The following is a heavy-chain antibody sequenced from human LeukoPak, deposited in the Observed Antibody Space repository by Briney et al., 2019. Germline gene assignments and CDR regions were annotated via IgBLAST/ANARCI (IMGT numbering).Heavy chain of an antibody. D-gene: IGHD3-22*01. CDR1: DDSISSYNYF. CDR2: IYYRGNT. J-gene: IGHJ4*02. V-gene: IGHV4-39*01. CDR3: ARASSGYYWDFDY. Sequence: PSETLSLTCTFSDDSISSYNYFWGWIRQPPGKGLEWVGRIYYRGNTYYNPSLKSRVTLSEDTSKNQFSLKVTSVTAADRDVYYCARASSGYYWDFDYWGQGALVTVSS.